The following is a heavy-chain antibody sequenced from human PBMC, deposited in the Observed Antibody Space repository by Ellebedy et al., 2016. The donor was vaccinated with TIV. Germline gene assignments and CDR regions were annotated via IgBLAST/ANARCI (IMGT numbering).Heavy chain of an antibody. CDR2: ISGGYGDT. CDR1: GFTFNDYA. D-gene: IGHD6-19*01. CDR3: ARCRGSGWYGDQ. Sequence: GESLKISCAASGFTFNDYAMSWVRQAPGKGLEWVSAISGGYGDTYYADSVKGRFTISRDISKNTLYLQMHRLRAEDTAVYYCARCRGSGWYGDQWGQGTLVTVSS. V-gene: IGHV3-23*01. J-gene: IGHJ4*02.